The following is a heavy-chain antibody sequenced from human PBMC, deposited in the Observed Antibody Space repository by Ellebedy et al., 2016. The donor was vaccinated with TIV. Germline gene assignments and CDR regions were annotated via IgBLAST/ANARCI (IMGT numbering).Heavy chain of an antibody. CDR2: INHSGST. CDR1: GGSFSGYY. CDR3: ARVGPYDYVWGSYRYTFDY. V-gene: IGHV4-34*01. D-gene: IGHD3-16*02. J-gene: IGHJ4*02. Sequence: SETLSLXXAVYGGSFSGYYWSWIRQPPGKGLEWIGEINHSGSTNYNPSLKSRVTISVDTSKNQFSLKLSSVTAADTAVYYCARVGPYDYVWGSYRYTFDYWGQGTLVTVSS.